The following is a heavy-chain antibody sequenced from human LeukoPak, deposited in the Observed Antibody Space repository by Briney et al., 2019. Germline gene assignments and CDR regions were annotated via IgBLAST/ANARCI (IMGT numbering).Heavy chain of an antibody. J-gene: IGHJ4*02. D-gene: IGHD5-24*01. CDR2: IRYDGNTK. Sequence: GGSLRLSCTASGFSFSIYGMHWVRQAPGKGLEWVAFIRYDGNTKYYTDSVKGRFTISRDNSKNTLYVQMDSLTAEDAALYHCAKDGGRRDGPYYFDYCGQGTLVTVSS. CDR1: GFSFSIYG. V-gene: IGHV3-30*02. CDR3: AKDGGRRDGPYYFDY.